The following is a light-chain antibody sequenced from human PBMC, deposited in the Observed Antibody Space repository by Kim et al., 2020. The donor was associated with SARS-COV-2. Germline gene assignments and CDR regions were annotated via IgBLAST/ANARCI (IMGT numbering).Light chain of an antibody. V-gene: IGKV3-20*01. CDR1: QSVASNH. CDR2: GTS. CDR3: QQYDRPPYT. Sequence: LSPGDRATLSCRASQSVASNHLAWFQQKPGQAPRLLIYGTSSRAPAIPDRFSASGSGTDFTLTISRLEPEDFAIYYCQQYDRPPYTFGQGTKLEIK. J-gene: IGKJ2*01.